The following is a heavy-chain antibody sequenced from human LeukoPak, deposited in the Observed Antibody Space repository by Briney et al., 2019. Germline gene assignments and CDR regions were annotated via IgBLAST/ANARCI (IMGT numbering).Heavy chain of an antibody. Sequence: GGSLRLSCAASGLTFSSHAMHWVRQAPGKGLEYVSAIVSNGGNTYYADSVRGRFTISRDNSKDTVYLQMGSLRPEDTAVYYCVRGDYYAASDIWGQGALVTVSS. CDR3: VRGDYYAASDI. V-gene: IGHV3-64*02. D-gene: IGHD3-10*01. CDR1: GLTFSSHA. J-gene: IGHJ4*02. CDR2: IVSNGGNT.